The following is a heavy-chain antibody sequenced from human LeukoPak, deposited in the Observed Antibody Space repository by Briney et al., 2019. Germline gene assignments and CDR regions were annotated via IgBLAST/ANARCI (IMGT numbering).Heavy chain of an antibody. V-gene: IGHV3-21*01. J-gene: IGHJ4*02. CDR1: GFTFSSYS. Sequence: GGSLRLSCAASGFTFSSYSMNWVRQAPGKGLEWVSSISSSSSYIYYADSVKGRFTISRDNAKNSLYLQMNSLRAEDTAVYYCARARRCGLNDDYGGCFDSWGQGTLVTVSS. CDR3: ARARRCGLNDDYGGCFDS. D-gene: IGHD4-23*01. CDR2: ISSSSSYI.